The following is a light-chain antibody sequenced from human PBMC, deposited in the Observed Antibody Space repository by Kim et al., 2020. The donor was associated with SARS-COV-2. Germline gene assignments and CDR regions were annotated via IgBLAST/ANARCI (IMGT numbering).Light chain of an antibody. CDR1: QSVSSY. CDR3: QQRSNWQLT. V-gene: IGKV3-11*01. J-gene: IGKJ4*01. CDR2: DAS. Sequence: EIVLTQSPAILSLSPGERATLSCRASQSVSSYLAWYQHKPGQAPRLLIYDASNRATGIPARFSGSGSGTDFTLTISSLEPEDFAVYYCQQRSNWQLTFGGGTKVEIK.